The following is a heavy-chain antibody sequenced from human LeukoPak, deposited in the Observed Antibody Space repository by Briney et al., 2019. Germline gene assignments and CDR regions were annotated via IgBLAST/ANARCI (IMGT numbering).Heavy chain of an antibody. V-gene: IGHV3-9*01. D-gene: IGHD1/OR15-1a*01. CDR3: GRIAINANNGMDV. Sequence: GGSLRLSCAASGFTFDDYAMHWVRQAPGKGLEWVSGISWNSGSIGYADSVKGRFTISRDNAKNSLYLQMNSLRAEDTALYYCGRIAINANNGMDVWGQGTTVTVSS. CDR1: GFTFDDYA. CDR2: ISWNSGSI. J-gene: IGHJ6*02.